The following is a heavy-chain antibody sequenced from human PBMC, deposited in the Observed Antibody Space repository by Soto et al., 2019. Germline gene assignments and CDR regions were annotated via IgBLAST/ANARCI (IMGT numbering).Heavy chain of an antibody. D-gene: IGHD6-13*01. Sequence: QVQLVQSGAEVKKPGSSVKVSCKASGGTFSSYTIGWVRQAPGQGLEWMGRIIPILGIANYAQKFQGRVTITADKSTSTAYMELSSLRSEDTAVYYCASQPAHGYSSSWLDYWGQGTLVTVSS. CDR1: GGTFSSYT. J-gene: IGHJ4*02. CDR3: ASQPAHGYSSSWLDY. V-gene: IGHV1-69*02. CDR2: IIPILGIA.